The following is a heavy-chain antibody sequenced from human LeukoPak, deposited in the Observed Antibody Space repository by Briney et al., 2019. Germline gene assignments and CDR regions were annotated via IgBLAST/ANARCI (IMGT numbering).Heavy chain of an antibody. Sequence: SETLSLTCAIYGGSFSGYYWSWIRQPPGKGLEWIGEINHRGSTNYNPSLKSRVTISVDTSRNSFSLELSSVTAADTAVYYCARVGYCGGDCYPFDYWGQGTLTTISS. V-gene: IGHV4-34*01. J-gene: IGHJ4*02. CDR2: INHRGST. CDR3: ARVGYCGGDCYPFDY. CDR1: GGSFSGYY. D-gene: IGHD2-21*02.